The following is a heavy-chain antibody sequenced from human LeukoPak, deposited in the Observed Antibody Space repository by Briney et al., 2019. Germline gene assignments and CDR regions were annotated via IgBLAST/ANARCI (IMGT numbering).Heavy chain of an antibody. Sequence: SGTLSLTCAVSGGSISSSNWWSWVRQPPGKGLEWIGEIYHSGSTNYNPSLKSRVTMSVDTSKNQFSLKLSSVTAADTAVYYCARDAPYDFWSGAGLLDYYYYMDVWGKGTTVTVSS. V-gene: IGHV4-4*02. CDR1: GGSISSSNW. CDR3: ARDAPYDFWSGAGLLDYYYYMDV. J-gene: IGHJ6*03. CDR2: IYHSGST. D-gene: IGHD3-3*01.